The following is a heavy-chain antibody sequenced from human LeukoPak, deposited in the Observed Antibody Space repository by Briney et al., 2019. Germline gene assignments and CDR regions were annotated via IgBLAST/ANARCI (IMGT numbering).Heavy chain of an antibody. V-gene: IGHV3-72*01. CDR2: TRNKANSYTT. CDR1: GFTFSDHY. Sequence: PGGSLRLSCAVSGFTFSDHYMDWVRQAPGKGLEWVGRTRNKANSYTTVYAASVQGRFTVSRDDTKNSLYLQMNSLKTEDTAVYHCARGYHSFDVWGQGTTVTVSS. CDR3: ARGYHSFDV. J-gene: IGHJ6*02. D-gene: IGHD1-26*01.